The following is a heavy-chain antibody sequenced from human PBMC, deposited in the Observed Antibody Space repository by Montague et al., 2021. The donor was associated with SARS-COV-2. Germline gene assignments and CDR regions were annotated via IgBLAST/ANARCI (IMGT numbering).Heavy chain of an antibody. CDR3: ARERIYGSWGCYKPFRLVGY. V-gene: IGHV4-39*02. D-gene: IGHD3-10*01. CDR1: GGSISSSSYY. CDR2: NYDSGSN. J-gene: IGHJ4*02. Sequence: SETLSLTCTVSGGSISSSSYYWGRLRQRTGKGLVGIGSNYDSGSNYYYPSLQSPVTISIDTSKNHFSLKLSSVTAADTAVYYCARERIYGSWGCYKPFRLVGYWGQGTLVTVSS.